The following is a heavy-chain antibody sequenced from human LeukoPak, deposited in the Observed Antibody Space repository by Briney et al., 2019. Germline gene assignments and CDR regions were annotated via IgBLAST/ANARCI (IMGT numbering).Heavy chain of an antibody. V-gene: IGHV4-39*07. J-gene: IGHJ6*03. D-gene: IGHD3-3*01. Sequence: SETLSLTCTVSGGSISSSSYYWGWIRQPPGKGLEWIGSIYYSGSTNYNPSLKSRVTISVDTSKNQFSLKLSSVTAADTAVYYCARAFTYYDFWSGQNEYYYYMDVWGKGTTVTVSS. CDR3: ARAFTYYDFWSGQNEYYYYMDV. CDR1: GGSISSSSYY. CDR2: IYYSGST.